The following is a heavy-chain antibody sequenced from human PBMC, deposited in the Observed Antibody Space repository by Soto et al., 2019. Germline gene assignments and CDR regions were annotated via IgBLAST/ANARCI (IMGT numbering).Heavy chain of an antibody. Sequence: QITLKESGPTLVKPTQTLTLTCTFSGFSLSTSVVVVGWLRQRPGKALEWRAFIYGNDDKRYSPSLKSRLTLPKDTAKTQVVLTMTNIDPVDTATYYCATRTKDRAVDCWGQGTLVTVSS. D-gene: IGHD5-18*01. CDR2: IYGNDDK. CDR1: GFSLSTSVVV. J-gene: IGHJ4*02. CDR3: ATRTKDRAVDC. V-gene: IGHV2-5*01.